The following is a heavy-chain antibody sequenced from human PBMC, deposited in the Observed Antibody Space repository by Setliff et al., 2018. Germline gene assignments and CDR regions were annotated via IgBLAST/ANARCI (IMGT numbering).Heavy chain of an antibody. J-gene: IGHJ4*02. V-gene: IGHV3-72*01. Sequence: PGGSLRLSCAASGFTFSDYHIDWVRQAPGKGLEWVGRSRNKANTYTIAYAASVEGRFTISRDDSENSVYLEMNRLNTDDTAVYYCARSPAFDYWGQGTLVTVSS. CDR2: SRNKANTYTI. CDR1: GFTFSDYH. CDR3: ARSPAFDY. D-gene: IGHD2-15*01.